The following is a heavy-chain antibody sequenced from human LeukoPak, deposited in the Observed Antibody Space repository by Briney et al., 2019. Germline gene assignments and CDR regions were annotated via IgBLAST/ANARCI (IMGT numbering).Heavy chain of an antibody. V-gene: IGHV3-7*01. D-gene: IGHD3-9*01. J-gene: IGHJ3*02. CDR1: GFTFSSYW. CDR2: IKQDGSEK. CDR3: ARDSYNEYYDILTGYYAGGAFDI. Sequence: GGSLRLSCAASGFTFSSYWMSWVRQAPGKGLEWVANIKQDGSEKYYVDSVKGRFTISRDNAKNSLYLQMNSLRAEDTAVYYCARDSYNEYYDILTGYYAGGAFDIWGQGTMVTVSS.